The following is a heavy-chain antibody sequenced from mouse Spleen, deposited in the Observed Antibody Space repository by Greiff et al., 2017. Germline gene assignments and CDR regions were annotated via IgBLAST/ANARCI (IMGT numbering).Heavy chain of an antibody. J-gene: IGHJ1*01. CDR1: GYTFTDYY. D-gene: IGHD2-1*01. V-gene: IGHV1-19*01. CDR2: INPYNGGT. Sequence: EVQLQQSGPVLVKPGASVKMSCKASGYTFTDYYMNWVKQSHGKSLEWIGVINPYNGGTSYNQKFKGKATLTVDKSSSTAYMELNSLTSEDSAVYYCARSRGYGNPYWYFDVWGAGTTVTVSS. CDR3: ARSRGYGNPYWYFDV.